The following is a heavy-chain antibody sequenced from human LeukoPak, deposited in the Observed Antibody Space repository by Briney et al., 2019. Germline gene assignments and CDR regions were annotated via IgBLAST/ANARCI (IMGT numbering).Heavy chain of an antibody. CDR1: GYTFTSYA. V-gene: IGHV7-4-1*02. J-gene: IGHJ6*03. Sequence: ASVKVSCKASGYTFTSYAMNWVRQAPGQGLEWMGWINTNTGNPTYAQGFTGRLVFSLDTSVSTAYLQISSLKAEDTAVYYGARAEHYDYYYYYYMDVWGKGTTVTVSS. D-gene: IGHD3-10*01. CDR2: INTNTGNP. CDR3: ARAEHYDYYYYYYMDV.